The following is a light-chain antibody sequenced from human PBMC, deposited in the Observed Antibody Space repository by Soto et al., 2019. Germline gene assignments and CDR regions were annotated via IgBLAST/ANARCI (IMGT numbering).Light chain of an antibody. CDR2: AAS. Sequence: DIQMTQSPSSLSASVGDRVTITCRASQSISSYLNWYQQKPGKAPKLLIYAASSLQSGVPSRFSGSGSGTDFTLTIRSLQPEDFATYYCQHRYSTLWTFGQGTKVEIK. CDR1: QSISSY. J-gene: IGKJ1*01. V-gene: IGKV1-39*01. CDR3: QHRYSTLWT.